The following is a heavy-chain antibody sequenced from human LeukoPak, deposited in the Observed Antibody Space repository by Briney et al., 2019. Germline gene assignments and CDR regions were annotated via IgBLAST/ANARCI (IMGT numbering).Heavy chain of an antibody. CDR2: IYSGGST. J-gene: IGHJ4*02. D-gene: IGHD3-22*01. V-gene: IGHV3-53*01. CDR3: ASQGEYYDRHVDY. CDR1: GFTVSSNY. Sequence: GGSLRLSCAASGFTVSSNYMSWVRQAPGKGLEWVSVIYSGGSTYYADSVKGRFTISRDNSKNTLYLQMTSLRAEDTAVYYCASQGEYYDRHVDYWGQGTLVTVSS.